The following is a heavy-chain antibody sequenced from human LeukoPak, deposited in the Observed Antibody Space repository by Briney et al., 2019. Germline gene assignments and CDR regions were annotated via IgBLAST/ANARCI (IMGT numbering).Heavy chain of an antibody. CDR1: GGSFSGYY. Sequence: SETLSLTCAVYGGSFSGYYWSWIRQPPGKGLEWIGEINHSGSTNYNPSLKSRVTILLDTSKNQFSLNLSSVTAADTAVYYCARRPRGVIIKTWFDSWGQGTLVTVSS. CDR2: INHSGST. CDR3: ARRPRGVIIKTWFDS. D-gene: IGHD3-10*01. J-gene: IGHJ5*01. V-gene: IGHV4-34*01.